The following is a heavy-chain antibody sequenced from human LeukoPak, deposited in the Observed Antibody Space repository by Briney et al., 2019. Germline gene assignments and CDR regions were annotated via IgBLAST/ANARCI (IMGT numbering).Heavy chain of an antibody. V-gene: IGHV1-69*05. CDR3: ASSGWNYSWGRLGELSLYYFDY. CDR1: GGTFSSYA. Sequence: ASVTVSCKASGGTFSSYAISWVRQAPGQGLEWMGGIIPIFGTANYAQKFQGRVTITTDESTSTAYMELSSLRSEDTAVYYCASSGWNYSWGRLGELSLYYFDYWGQGTLVTVSS. D-gene: IGHD3-16*02. CDR2: IIPIFGTA. J-gene: IGHJ4*02.